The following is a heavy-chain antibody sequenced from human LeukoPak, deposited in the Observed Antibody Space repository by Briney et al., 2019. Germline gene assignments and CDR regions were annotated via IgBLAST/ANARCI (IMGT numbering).Heavy chain of an antibody. Sequence: SETLFLTCTVSGGSISSGGYYWSWIRQPPGKGLEWIGYIYHSGSTYYNPSLKSRVTISVDRSKNQFSLKLSSVTAADTAVYYCARAPDYSNDGNWFDPWGQGTLVTVSS. V-gene: IGHV4-30-2*01. D-gene: IGHD4-11*01. CDR1: GGSISSGGYY. CDR2: IYHSGST. J-gene: IGHJ5*02. CDR3: ARAPDYSNDGNWFDP.